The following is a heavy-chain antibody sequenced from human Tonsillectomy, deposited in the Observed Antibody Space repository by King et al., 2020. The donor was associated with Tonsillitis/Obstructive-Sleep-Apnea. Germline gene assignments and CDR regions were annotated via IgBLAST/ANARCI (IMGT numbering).Heavy chain of an antibody. J-gene: IGHJ4*02. CDR3: ARGYCSSTSCSYFDY. D-gene: IGHD2-2*01. Sequence: VQLVESGGGVVQPGRSLRLSCAASGFTFSSYGMHWVRQAPGKGLAWVAVILYDGSNKYYADSLKGRFTISRDHSKNTLYLQMNSLRAEDTAVYYCARGYCSSTSCSYFDYWGQGTLVTVSS. V-gene: IGHV3-33*01. CDR2: ILYDGSNK. CDR1: GFTFSSYG.